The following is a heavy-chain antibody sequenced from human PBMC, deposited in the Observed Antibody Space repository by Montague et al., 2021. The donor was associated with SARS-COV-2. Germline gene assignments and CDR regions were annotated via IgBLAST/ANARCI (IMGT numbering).Heavy chain of an antibody. D-gene: IGHD4-17*01. CDR3: ARHASPWMTTKYYFDC. V-gene: IGHV4-39*01. CDR2: NYYSGST. Sequence: SETLSLTCTLSGGSISSSSYYWGRIRQPPGKGLEWIGCNYYSGSTYYNPSLKSRVSITVDTSRNQFSLKLRSVTAADTAVYYCARHASPWMTTKYYFDCWGQGTLVTVSS. J-gene: IGHJ4*02. CDR1: GGSISSSSYY.